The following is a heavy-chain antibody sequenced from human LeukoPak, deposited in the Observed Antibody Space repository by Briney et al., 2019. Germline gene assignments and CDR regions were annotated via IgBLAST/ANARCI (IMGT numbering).Heavy chain of an antibody. V-gene: IGHV3-23*01. J-gene: IGHJ4*02. CDR2: ISGSGGST. CDR3: AIYGSGSYFEY. CDR1: GFTFSSYA. Sequence: GGSLRLSCEASGFTFSSYAMSWVRQAPGKELEWVSAISGSGGSTYYADSVKGRFTISRDNSKNTLYLQMNSLRAEDTGVYYCAIYGSGSYFEYWGQGTLVTVSS. D-gene: IGHD3-10*01.